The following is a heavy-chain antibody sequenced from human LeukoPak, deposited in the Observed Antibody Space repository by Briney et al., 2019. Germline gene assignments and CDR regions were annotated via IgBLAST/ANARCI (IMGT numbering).Heavy chain of an antibody. J-gene: IGHJ4*02. CDR1: GFTFSSYW. CDR2: IKQDESEK. Sequence: GGSLRLSCAASGFTFSSYWMSWVRQAPGKGLEWVANIKQDESEKYYVDSVKGRFTISRDNAKNSLYLQMNSLRAEDTAVYYCARDQYDILTGYYGSFDYWGQGTLVTVSS. CDR3: ARDQYDILTGYYGSFDY. V-gene: IGHV3-7*01. D-gene: IGHD3-9*01.